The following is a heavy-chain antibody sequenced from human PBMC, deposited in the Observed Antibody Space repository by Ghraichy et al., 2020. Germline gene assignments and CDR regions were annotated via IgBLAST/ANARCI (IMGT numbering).Heavy chain of an antibody. J-gene: IGHJ4*02. V-gene: IGHV1-2*06. CDR2: INPKSGDT. Sequence: ASVKVYCKASGNTFPDYYLHWVRLAPGQGLEWMGRINPKSGDTYSAPKFQGRVTMTRDTSITTVYMELSRLASDDAAVYFCARHLVQLREHFDFWGQGTLVTVSS. CDR1: GNTFPDYY. CDR3: ARHLVQLREHFDF. D-gene: IGHD5-24*01.